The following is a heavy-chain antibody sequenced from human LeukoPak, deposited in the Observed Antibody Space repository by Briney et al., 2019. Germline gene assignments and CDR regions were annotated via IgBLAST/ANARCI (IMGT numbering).Heavy chain of an antibody. CDR1: GFTFSTYA. CDR3: AKPFPLQVAGSDY. V-gene: IGHV3-23*01. Sequence: GGSLRLSCAASGFTFSTYAVNWVRQAPGKGLEWVSAITGSGGATYYADSVKGRFTISRDNSKNTLYLQMSSLRAEDTAVYYCAKPFPLQVAGSDYWGQGTLVTVSS. D-gene: IGHD6-19*01. CDR2: ITGSGGAT. J-gene: IGHJ4*02.